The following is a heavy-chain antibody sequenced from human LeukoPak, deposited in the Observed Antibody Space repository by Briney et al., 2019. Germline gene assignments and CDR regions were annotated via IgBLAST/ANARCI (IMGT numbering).Heavy chain of an antibody. J-gene: IGHJ6*02. CDR2: IKQDGSEK. D-gene: IGHD5-18*01. V-gene: IGHV3-7*01. Sequence: QPGGSLRLSCTASGFTFSSHWMTWIRQAPGKGLEWVANIKQDGSEKYYVDSVKGRFTISRDNAKNSLYLQMNSLRAEDTAVYYCARDPLDPALYYYYGMDVWGQGTTVTVSS. CDR1: GFTFSSHW. CDR3: ARDPLDPALYYYYGMDV.